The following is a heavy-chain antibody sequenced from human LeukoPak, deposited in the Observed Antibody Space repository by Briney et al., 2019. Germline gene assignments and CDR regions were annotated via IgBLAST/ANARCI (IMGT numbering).Heavy chain of an antibody. Sequence: PGGSLRLSCAASGFTVSSNYMSWVRQSPGKGLEWASVIYPASTTYYADSVKGRFTISRDNSKNTLSLQMNSLRAEDTAVYYCARGDGYNYFDCWGQGTLVTVSS. CDR1: GFTVSSNY. D-gene: IGHD5-24*01. CDR3: ARGDGYNYFDC. V-gene: IGHV3-53*01. CDR2: IYPASTT. J-gene: IGHJ4*02.